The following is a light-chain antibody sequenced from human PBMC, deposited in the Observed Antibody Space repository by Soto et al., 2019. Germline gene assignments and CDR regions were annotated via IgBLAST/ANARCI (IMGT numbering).Light chain of an antibody. V-gene: IGLV2-14*02. CDR2: EAT. CDR1: GSVVGIFGL. CDR3: SSYTSSSTK. Sequence: QSVLTQPASVSGSPGQSITISCTGTGSVVGIFGLVSWYQQHPGKAPQLIIYEATKRPSGVSPRFSGSRSGNTASLTLSGLQAEDEADYYCSSYTSSSTKFGGGTKLTVL. J-gene: IGLJ2*01.